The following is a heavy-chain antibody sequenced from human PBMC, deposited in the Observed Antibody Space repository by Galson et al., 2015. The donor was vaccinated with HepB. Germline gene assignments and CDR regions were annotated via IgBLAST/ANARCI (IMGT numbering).Heavy chain of an antibody. J-gene: IGHJ3*02. D-gene: IGHD6-19*01. CDR2: INAGNGNT. V-gene: IGHV1-3*01. CDR1: GYTFTSYA. CDR3: ARGYPYSVAGEINDAFDI. Sequence: SVKVSCKASGYTFTSYAMHWVRQAPGQRLEWMGWINAGNGNTKYSQKFQGRVTITRDTSASTAYMELSSLRSEDTAVYYCARGYPYSVAGEINDAFDIWGQGTMVTVSS.